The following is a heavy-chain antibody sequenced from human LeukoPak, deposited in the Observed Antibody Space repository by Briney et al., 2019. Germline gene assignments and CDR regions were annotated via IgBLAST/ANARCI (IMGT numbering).Heavy chain of an antibody. CDR1: GYTFTSYY. V-gene: IGHV1-46*01. J-gene: IGHJ4*02. D-gene: IGHD4-17*01. CDR3: ARETTVTPGVDY. CDR2: INPSGGST. Sequence: GASVKVSCKASGYTFTSYYMHWVRQAPGQGLEWMGIINPSGGSTSYAQKFQGGVTMTRDTSTSTVYMELSSLRSEDTAVYYCARETTVTPGVDYWGQGTLVTVSS.